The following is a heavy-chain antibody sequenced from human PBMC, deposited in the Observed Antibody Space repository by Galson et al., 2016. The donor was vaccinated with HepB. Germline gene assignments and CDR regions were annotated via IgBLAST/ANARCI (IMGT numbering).Heavy chain of an antibody. V-gene: IGHV4-4*02. CDR3: ARAGVGYYNDGSGYRRRGTWFDP. CDR1: GDSISSSNW. J-gene: IGHJ5*02. D-gene: IGHD3-22*01. Sequence: ETLSLTCTVSGDSISSSNWWSWVRQPPGKGLEWIGETYHSESTNFSPNYNPSLKSRVTISVDKAKNQFSLKLTSVTAADTAVYYCARAGVGYYNDGSGYRRRGTWFDPWGQGTLVTVSS. CDR2: TYHSESTNFSP.